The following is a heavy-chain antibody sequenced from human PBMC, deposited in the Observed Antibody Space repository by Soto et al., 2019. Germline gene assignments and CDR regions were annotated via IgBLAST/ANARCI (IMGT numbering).Heavy chain of an antibody. D-gene: IGHD6-13*01. Sequence: EVVLLESGGDLVAPGGSLRLSCAASGFDFSRYAMSWVRQAPGKGLEWVSSINGRGETTYYADPEQGRVIISKDMSKNTLFLQMNGLRAEDTALYFCVKDNTDRGDSSGWYGWADWGQGTLVTVS. CDR2: INGRGETT. CDR3: VKDNTDRGDSSGWYGWAD. J-gene: IGHJ4*02. CDR1: GFDFSRYA. V-gene: IGHV3-23*01.